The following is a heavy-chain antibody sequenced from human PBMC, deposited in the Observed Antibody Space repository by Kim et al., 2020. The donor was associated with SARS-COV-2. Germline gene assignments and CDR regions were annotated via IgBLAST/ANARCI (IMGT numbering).Heavy chain of an antibody. V-gene: IGHV4-34*01. CDR2: INHSGST. Sequence: SETLSLTCAVYGGSFSGYYWSWIRQPPGKGLEWIGEINHSGSTNYNPSLKSRVTISVDTSKNQFSLKLSSVTAADTAVYYCARGLGIRGLPASENIEFDYWGQGTLVTVSS. CDR3: ARGLGIRGLPASENIEFDY. J-gene: IGHJ4*02. CDR1: GGSFSGYY. D-gene: IGHD7-27*01.